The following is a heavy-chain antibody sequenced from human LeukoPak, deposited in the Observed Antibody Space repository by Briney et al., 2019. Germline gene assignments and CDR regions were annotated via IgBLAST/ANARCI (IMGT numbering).Heavy chain of an antibody. CDR3: ATVKYDYDSSRFDP. CDR1: GGSISSYY. Sequence: SETLSLTCTVSGGSISSYYWSWIREPPGKGPEGIGYIYYSGSTNYNPSLKSRVPISIDMSENQFSLKLTSVTAANTAVYYCATVKYDYDSSRFDPWGQGPLVTVSS. J-gene: IGHJ5*02. CDR2: IYYSGST. V-gene: IGHV4-59*12. D-gene: IGHD3-22*01.